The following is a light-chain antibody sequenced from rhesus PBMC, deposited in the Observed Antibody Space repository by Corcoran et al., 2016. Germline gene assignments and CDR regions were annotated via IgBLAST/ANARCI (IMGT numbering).Light chain of an antibody. CDR3: LQSSNWPRT. CDR2: GVS. V-gene: IGKV3-24*03. J-gene: IGKJ1*01. Sequence: EIAMTQSPATLAVSPGERATLSCRASQSVSSYLAWYQQKPGQAPRLLIYGVSSRAPGIPYRFSGSGSGTEFTLTISSLEPEDVGVYFCLQSSNWPRTFGQGTKVEIK. CDR1: QSVSSY.